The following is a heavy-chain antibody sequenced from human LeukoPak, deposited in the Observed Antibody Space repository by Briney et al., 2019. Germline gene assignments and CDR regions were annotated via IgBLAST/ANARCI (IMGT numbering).Heavy chain of an antibody. J-gene: IGHJ5*02. Sequence: ASVKVSCKASGYTFTGYYMHWVRQAPGQGLEWMGWINPNSGGTNYAQKFQGRVTMTRDTSISTAYMELSRLRPDDTAVYYCARETCSGGSCYLFDPWGQGTLVTVSS. CDR1: GYTFTGYY. D-gene: IGHD2-15*01. V-gene: IGHV1-2*02. CDR2: INPNSGGT. CDR3: ARETCSGGSCYLFDP.